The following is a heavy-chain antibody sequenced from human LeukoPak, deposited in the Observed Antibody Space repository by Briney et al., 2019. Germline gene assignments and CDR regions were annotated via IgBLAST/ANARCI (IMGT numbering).Heavy chain of an antibody. CDR1: GYPISSGFF. V-gene: IGHV4-38-2*02. D-gene: IGHD7-27*01. CDR2: SHHAGRT. CDR3: SRDHWDLSDSSPTDY. Sequence: SETLSLNCTVSGYPISSGFFWGWIRQPPGKGLEWIGSSHHAGRTYYNPSLNSRVTISLDTSKNQFSLKLASVTAADTARYFCSRDHWDLSDSSPTDYWGQGVLVTVS. J-gene: IGHJ4*01.